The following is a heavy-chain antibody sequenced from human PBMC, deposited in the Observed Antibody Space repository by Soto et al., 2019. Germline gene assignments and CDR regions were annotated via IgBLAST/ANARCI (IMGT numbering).Heavy chain of an antibody. CDR3: ARPSDVGLASSFEY. Sequence: GESLKISCKGSGYSFTSYWISWVRQMPGKGLEWLGRIYPSNSNTSYSPSFQGHVTMSADKSINTAYLQWSSLRASDTAIYFCARPSDVGLASSFEYWGQGTQVTVSS. CDR1: GYSFTSYW. V-gene: IGHV5-10-1*01. CDR2: IYPSNSNT. J-gene: IGHJ4*02.